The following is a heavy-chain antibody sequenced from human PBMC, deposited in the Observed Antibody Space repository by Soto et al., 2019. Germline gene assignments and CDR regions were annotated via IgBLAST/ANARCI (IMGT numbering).Heavy chain of an antibody. J-gene: IGHJ6*02. Sequence: GGSLRLSCAASGFTFSSYGMHWVRQAPGKGLEWVAAIWYDGSNKYYAYSVKGRFTISRDNSKNTLYLQMNSLRAEDTAVYYCARGAVSSFLEWLTHHMDVWGQGTTVTVSS. V-gene: IGHV3-33*01. CDR3: ARGAVSSFLEWLTHHMDV. CDR2: IWYDGSNK. CDR1: GFTFSSYG. D-gene: IGHD3-3*01.